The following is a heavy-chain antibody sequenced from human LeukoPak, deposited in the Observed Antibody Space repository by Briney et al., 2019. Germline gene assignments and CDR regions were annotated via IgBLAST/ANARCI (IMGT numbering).Heavy chain of an antibody. J-gene: IGHJ4*02. V-gene: IGHV1-69*05. CDR2: IIPIFGTA. CDR1: GGTFSSYA. Sequence: SVKVSCKASGGTFSSYAISWVRQAPGQGLEWMGGIIPIFGTANYAQKFQGRVTMTRNTSISTAYMELSSLRSEDTAVYYCARLDYGDYRGWGQGTLVTVSS. D-gene: IGHD4-17*01. CDR3: ARLDYGDYRG.